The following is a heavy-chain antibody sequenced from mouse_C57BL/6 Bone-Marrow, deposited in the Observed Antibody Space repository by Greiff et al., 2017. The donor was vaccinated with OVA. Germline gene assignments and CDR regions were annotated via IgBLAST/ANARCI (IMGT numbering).Heavy chain of an antibody. J-gene: IGHJ1*03. Sequence: DVQLVESGPGLVKPSQSLSLTCSVTGYSITSGYYWNWIRQFPGNKLEWMGYISYDGSNNYNPSLKNRISITRDTSKNQFFLKLNSVTTEDTATYYCARDLRDWYFDVWGTGTTVTVSS. CDR2: ISYDGSN. D-gene: IGHD1-1*01. CDR1: GYSITSGYY. V-gene: IGHV3-6*01. CDR3: ARDLRDWYFDV.